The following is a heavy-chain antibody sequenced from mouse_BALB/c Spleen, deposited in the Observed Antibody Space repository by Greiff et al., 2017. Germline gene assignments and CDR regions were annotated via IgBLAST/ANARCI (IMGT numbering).Heavy chain of an antibody. CDR2: ISYDGSN. Sequence: EVHLVESGPGLVKPSQSLSLTCSVTGYSITSGYYWNWIRQFPGNKLEWMGYISYDGSNNYNPSLKNRISITRDTSKNQFFLKLNSVTTEDTATYYCASIYYDYDRDAMDYWGQGTSVTVSS. CDR1: GYSITSGYY. V-gene: IGHV3-6*02. J-gene: IGHJ4*01. D-gene: IGHD2-4*01. CDR3: ASIYYDYDRDAMDY.